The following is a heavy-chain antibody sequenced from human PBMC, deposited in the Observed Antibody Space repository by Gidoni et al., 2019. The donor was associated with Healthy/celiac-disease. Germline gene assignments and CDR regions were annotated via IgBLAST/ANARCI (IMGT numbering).Heavy chain of an antibody. CDR3: ARDPLYDSSGYYYDY. CDR1: GFTFSSYS. Sequence: EVQLVESGGGLVKPGGSLRLSCAASGFTFSSYSMNWVRQAPGKGLEWVSSISSSSSYIYYEDSVKGRFTISRDNAKNSLYLQMNSLRAEDTAVYYCARDPLYDSSGYYYDYWGQGTLVTVSS. V-gene: IGHV3-21*01. CDR2: ISSSSSYI. D-gene: IGHD3-22*01. J-gene: IGHJ4*02.